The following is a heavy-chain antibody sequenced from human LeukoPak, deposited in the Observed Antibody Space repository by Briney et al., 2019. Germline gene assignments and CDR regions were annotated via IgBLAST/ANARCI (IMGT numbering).Heavy chain of an antibody. CDR1: GYTFTGYY. CDR3: ARGVAGVYFYYYMDV. V-gene: IGHV1-2*02. CDR2: INPNNGDT. J-gene: IGHJ6*03. Sequence: GASVKVSCKASGYTFTGYYMHWVRQAPGQGLEWMGWINPNNGDTHYAQKFQGTVTMTRDMSISTAYMELSSLRSDDTAVYYCARGVAGVYFYYYMDVWGKGTTVTVSS. D-gene: IGHD6-19*01.